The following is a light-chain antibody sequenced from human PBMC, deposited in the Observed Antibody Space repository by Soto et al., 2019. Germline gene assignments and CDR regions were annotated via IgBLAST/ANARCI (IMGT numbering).Light chain of an antibody. CDR1: QSVSSRS. CDR2: DAS. J-gene: IGKJ1*01. CDR3: QQYAGSPRP. V-gene: IGKV3-20*01. Sequence: EVLLTPPPGTLSLSPGERATLSCRASQSVSSRSLAWYQQKPGQAPRLLISDASNRAADIPDRFSGSGSGTDFTLTINRLEPEDFAVYYCQQYAGSPRPFGQGTK.